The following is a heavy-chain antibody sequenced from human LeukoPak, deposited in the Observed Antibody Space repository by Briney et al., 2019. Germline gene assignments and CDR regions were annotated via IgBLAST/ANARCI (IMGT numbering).Heavy chain of an antibody. J-gene: IGHJ3*01. CDR2: TYYRSQWHN. CDR3: AGGYAFDV. V-gene: IGHV6-1*01. Sequence: SQTLSLTCAISGDSVSNNNYAWNWIRQSPSRGLEWLGRTYYRSQWHNDYARSVMGRISVAPDTSKNPFSLHLSSVTPDDTAVYYCAGGYAFDVWGQGTMVTVSS. CDR1: GDSVSNNNYA.